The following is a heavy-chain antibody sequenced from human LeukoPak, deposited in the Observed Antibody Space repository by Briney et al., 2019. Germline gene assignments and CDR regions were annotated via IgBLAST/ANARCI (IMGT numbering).Heavy chain of an antibody. Sequence: GGSLRLSYAASGFTFSSYGMHWVRQAPGKGLEWVAVISYDGSNKYYADSVKGRFTISRDNSKNTLYLQMNSLRAEDTAVYYCAKAGGDSSGWFDYWGQGTLVTVSS. J-gene: IGHJ4*02. CDR3: AKAGGDSSGWFDY. V-gene: IGHV3-30*18. CDR2: ISYDGSNK. D-gene: IGHD6-19*01. CDR1: GFTFSSYG.